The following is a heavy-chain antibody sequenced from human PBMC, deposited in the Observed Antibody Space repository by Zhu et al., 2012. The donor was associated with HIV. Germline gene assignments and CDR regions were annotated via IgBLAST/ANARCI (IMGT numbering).Heavy chain of an antibody. CDR3: ARRPNVLRGPSNGFDI. J-gene: IGHJ3*02. CDR1: GGSISSSSYY. Sequence: QVQLEESGPGLVKPSETLSLTCIVSGGSISSSSYYWGWTRQPPGKGLEWIGSIYYGDKTYYNPALKSRLTMSADTPKNQFSLKLRSVTAADTAIYYCARRPNVLRGPSNGFDIWGQGTMVTVSS. D-gene: IGHD3-10*01. CDR2: IYYGDKT. V-gene: IGHV4-39*01.